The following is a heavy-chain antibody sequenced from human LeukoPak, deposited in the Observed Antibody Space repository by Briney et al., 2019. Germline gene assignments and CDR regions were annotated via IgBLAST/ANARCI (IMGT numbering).Heavy chain of an antibody. CDR2: INPSGGST. J-gene: IGHJ1*01. V-gene: IGHV1-46*01. CDR1: GYTFTSYY. CDR3: ARKDQYYYDSSGYGAEYFQH. D-gene: IGHD3-22*01. Sequence: ASVKASCKASGYTFTSYYMHWVRQAPGQGLEWMGIINPSGGSTSYAQKFQGRVTMTRDTSTSTVYMELSSLRSEDTAVYYCARKDQYYYDSSGYGAEYFQHWGQGTLVTVSS.